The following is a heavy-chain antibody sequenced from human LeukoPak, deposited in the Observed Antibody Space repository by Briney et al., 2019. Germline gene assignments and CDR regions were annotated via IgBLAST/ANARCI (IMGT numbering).Heavy chain of an antibody. CDR1: GFTFSSYA. CDR2: ISGSAGRA. J-gene: IGHJ4*02. CDR3: AKEYSGTFSPFPSYFDC. Sequence: GGSLRLSCAASGFTFSSYAMNWVRQAPGKGLEWVSAISGSAGRAYYADSVKGRFTISRDNSKNTLYLQMNSLRAEDTAVYYCAKEYSGTFSPFPSYFDCWGQGILVTVSS. V-gene: IGHV3-23*01. D-gene: IGHD1-26*01.